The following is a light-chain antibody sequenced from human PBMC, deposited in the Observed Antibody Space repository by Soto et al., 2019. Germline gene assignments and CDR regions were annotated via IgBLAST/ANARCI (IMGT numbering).Light chain of an antibody. V-gene: IGKV1-12*01. CDR2: VAS. CDR3: QQACRFPHT. CDR1: QAINGW. Sequence: DIQMTQSPPSVSASVGDRVTITCRASQAINGWLSWYQQKPGKAPKLLISVASRLESGVPSRFSGSGAGTESSLTVTSLQPEDFATYYCQQACRFPHTFGQGTRLE. J-gene: IGKJ2*01.